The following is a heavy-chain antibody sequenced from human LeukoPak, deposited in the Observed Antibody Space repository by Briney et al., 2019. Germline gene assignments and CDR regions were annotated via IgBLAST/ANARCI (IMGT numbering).Heavy chain of an antibody. CDR1: GVSFSGYY. CDR3: ARGPPNTDTYCDTTSCQNWVDP. J-gene: IGHJ5*02. V-gene: IGHV4-34*01. D-gene: IGHD2-2*01. Sequence: SETLSLTCAVYGVSFSGYYWSWLRQPPEKGLDWIGEITRTGRINYNPALKGRVTMSLDTSKNQFSLELSSMTAADTAVYYCARGPPNTDTYCDTTSCQNWVDPWGQGTLVTVSS. CDR2: ITRTGRI.